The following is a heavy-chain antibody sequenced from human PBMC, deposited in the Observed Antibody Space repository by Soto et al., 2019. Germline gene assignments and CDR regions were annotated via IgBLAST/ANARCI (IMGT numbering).Heavy chain of an antibody. CDR3: ANKRGYYDSSGYYSGGYYFDY. V-gene: IGHV3-23*01. Sequence: EVQLLESGGGLVQPGGSLRLSCAASGFTFSSYAMSWVRQAPGKGLEWVSAISGSGGSTYYADSVKGRFTISRDNSKNTLYLQMNSLRAEDTAVYYCANKRGYYDSSGYYSGGYYFDYWGQGTLVTVSS. J-gene: IGHJ4*02. D-gene: IGHD3-22*01. CDR1: GFTFSSYA. CDR2: ISGSGGST.